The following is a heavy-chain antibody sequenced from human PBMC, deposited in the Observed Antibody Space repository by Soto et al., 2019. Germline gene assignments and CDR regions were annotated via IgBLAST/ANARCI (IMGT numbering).Heavy chain of an antibody. CDR2: TYYSGST. Sequence: LSLTCTVSGGSISSSSYYWGWIRQPPGKGLEWIGSTYYSGSTYYNPSLKSRVTISVDTSKNQFSLKLSSVTAADTAVYYCARQTTVFAPGCFDNWGQGTLVTVSS. D-gene: IGHD4-17*01. V-gene: IGHV4-39*01. CDR3: ARQTTVFAPGCFDN. J-gene: IGHJ4*02. CDR1: GGSISSSSYY.